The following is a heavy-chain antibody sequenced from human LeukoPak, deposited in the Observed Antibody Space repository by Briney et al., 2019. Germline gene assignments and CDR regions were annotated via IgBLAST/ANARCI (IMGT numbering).Heavy chain of an antibody. D-gene: IGHD5-18*01. CDR1: GDSISSGNYY. Sequence: SETLSLTCTVSGDSISSGNYYWTWIRQPAGKGLEWIGRIYTSGSTNYNPSLKGRVTISVDTSKNQFSLKLSSVTAADTAVYYCATLGYSYGTDYWGQGTLVTVSS. V-gene: IGHV4-61*02. CDR3: ATLGYSYGTDY. J-gene: IGHJ4*02. CDR2: IYTSGST.